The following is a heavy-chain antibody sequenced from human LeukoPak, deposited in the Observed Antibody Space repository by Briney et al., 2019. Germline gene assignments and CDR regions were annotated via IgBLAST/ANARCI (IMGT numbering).Heavy chain of an antibody. CDR2: IYSGGST. Sequence: GGSLRLSCAASGFTVSSNDMTWVRQAPGRGLEWVSLIYSGGSTLYADSVKGRFSISRDNSRNTLYLQMSSLRAGDTAVYYCARDEGSGWYDYWGQGTLVTVSS. V-gene: IGHV3-66*01. CDR1: GFTVSSND. CDR3: ARDEGSGWYDY. J-gene: IGHJ4*02. D-gene: IGHD6-19*01.